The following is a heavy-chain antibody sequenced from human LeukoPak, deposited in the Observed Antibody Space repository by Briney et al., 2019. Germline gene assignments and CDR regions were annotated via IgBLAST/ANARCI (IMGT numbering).Heavy chain of an antibody. V-gene: IGHV3-48*03. CDR3: ARVSYGDYVYYYYMDV. CDR2: ISTSGHTI. J-gene: IGHJ6*03. Sequence: GGSLRLSCAASGFNFNNYEMNWVRQAPGKGLEWVSYISTSGHTIYYADSVKGRFTISRDNAKKSVYLQMNSLRAEDTAVYYCARVSYGDYVYYYYMDVWGKGTTVTISS. CDR1: GFNFNNYE. D-gene: IGHD4-17*01.